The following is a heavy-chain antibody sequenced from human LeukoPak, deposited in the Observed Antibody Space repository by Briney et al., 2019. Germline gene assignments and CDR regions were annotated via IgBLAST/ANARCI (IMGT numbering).Heavy chain of an antibody. CDR2: ISRSSSAI. D-gene: IGHD3-3*01. Sequence: GGSLRLFCAASGFSLSYYSMKWVREAPGGGVEWVSYISRSSSAIYYADSVKGRFTISRDNAKNSLFLQMNSLRDEDTAVYYCARDPYSYDTSGPKPFDYWGQGTLVTVSS. CDR1: GFSLSYYS. CDR3: ARDPYSYDTSGPKPFDY. V-gene: IGHV3-48*02. J-gene: IGHJ4*02.